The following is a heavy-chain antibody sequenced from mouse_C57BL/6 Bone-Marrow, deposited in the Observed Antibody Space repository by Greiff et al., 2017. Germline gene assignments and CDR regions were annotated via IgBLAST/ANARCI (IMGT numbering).Heavy chain of an antibody. J-gene: IGHJ4*01. Sequence: VKLMESGPELVKPGASVKISCKASGYAFSSSWMNWVKQRPGKGLEWIGRIYPGDGDTNYNGKFKGKATLTADKSSSTAYMQLSSLTSEDSAVYCCARRAFPTVVARGYYYAMDYWGQGTSVTVSS. CDR1: GYAFSSSW. CDR2: IYPGDGDT. D-gene: IGHD1-1*01. V-gene: IGHV1-82*01. CDR3: ARRAFPTVVARGYYYAMDY.